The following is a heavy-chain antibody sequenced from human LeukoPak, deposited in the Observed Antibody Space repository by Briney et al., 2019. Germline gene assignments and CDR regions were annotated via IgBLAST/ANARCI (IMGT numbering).Heavy chain of an antibody. J-gene: IGHJ6*03. CDR2: IIPIFGTA. V-gene: IGHV1-69*06. Sequence: GASVKVSCKASGGTFSSYAISWVRQAPGPGLEWMRGIIPIFGTANYAQKFQGRVTITADKSTSTAYMELSSLRSEDTAVYYCARSTYDFWSGYYNSPFYYYYYMDVWGKGTTVTVSS. CDR3: ARSTYDFWSGYYNSPFYYYYYMDV. CDR1: GGTFSSYA. D-gene: IGHD3-3*01.